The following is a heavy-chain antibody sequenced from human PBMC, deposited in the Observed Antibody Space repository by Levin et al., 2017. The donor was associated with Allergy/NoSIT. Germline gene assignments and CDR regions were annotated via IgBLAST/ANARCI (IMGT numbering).Heavy chain of an antibody. Sequence: PGESLKISCAGSGFTFSTYGIHWVRQAPGKGLEWVAMISYDGINTYYADSVKGRFTVSRDNSKNTLHLQMNPLRVEDTGVYYCARDPRIYGGNSVIWYFDLWGRGTLVTFSS. V-gene: IGHV3-30*04. CDR3: ARDPRIYGGNSVIWYFDL. CDR1: GFTFSTYG. J-gene: IGHJ2*01. D-gene: IGHD4-23*01. CDR2: ISYDGINT.